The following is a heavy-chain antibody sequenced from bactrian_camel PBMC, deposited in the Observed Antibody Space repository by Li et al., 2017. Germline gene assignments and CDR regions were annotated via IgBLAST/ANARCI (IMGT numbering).Heavy chain of an antibody. CDR2: LWFVGSKK. D-gene: IGHD2*01. CDR3: AARRVARGSHFSLGRAPALRRDEYNF. Sequence: HVQLVESGGDLVQPGGSLRLSCAASGYIYSSYCMGWFRQGPGKEREWVASLWFVGSKKYYADSVKGRFTISQDNSKNTLFLQMNVLRPEDTAMYYCAARRVARGSHFSLGRAPALRRDEYNFWGQGTQVTVS. J-gene: IGHJ4*01. CDR1: GYIYSSYC. V-gene: IGHV3S6*01.